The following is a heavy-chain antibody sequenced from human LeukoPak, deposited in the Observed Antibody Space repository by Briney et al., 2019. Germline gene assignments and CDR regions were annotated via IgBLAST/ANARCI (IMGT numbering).Heavy chain of an antibody. J-gene: IGHJ4*02. V-gene: IGHV1-69*02. Sequence: SVKVPCKASGDTFSSYPIDWVRQAPGQGLEWMGRIIPFLDITNYAQKFEGRLTVTADKSTSTAYMELSSLRSEDTAIYYCARRSGRDFGSGSYFDYWGQGTLVTVSS. CDR2: IIPFLDIT. CDR1: GDTFSSYP. D-gene: IGHD3-10*01. CDR3: ARRSGRDFGSGSYFDY.